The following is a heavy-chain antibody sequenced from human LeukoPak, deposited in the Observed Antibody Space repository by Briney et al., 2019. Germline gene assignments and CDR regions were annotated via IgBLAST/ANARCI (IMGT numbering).Heavy chain of an antibody. CDR3: ARDVVPAAIVNWFDP. D-gene: IGHD2-2*01. CDR2: IIPIFGTA. CDR1: GGTSSSYA. Sequence: GASVKVSCKASGGTSSSYAISRVRQAPGQGLEWMGGIIPIFGTANYAQKFQGRVTITADESTSTAYMELSSLRSEDTAVYYCARDVVPAAIVNWFDPWGQGTLVTVSS. V-gene: IGHV1-69*13. J-gene: IGHJ5*02.